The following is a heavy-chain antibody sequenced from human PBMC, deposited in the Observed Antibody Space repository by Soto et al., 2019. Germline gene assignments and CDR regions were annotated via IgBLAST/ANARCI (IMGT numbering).Heavy chain of an antibody. CDR1: GFTFSSYW. CDR3: LRGNSGYGNFDY. D-gene: IGHD5-12*01. V-gene: IGHV3-74*01. Sequence: GSLRLSCAASGFTFSSYWMHWVRQAPGKGLVWVSRIKGDGSETNYADSVKGRFTISRDNAKNTLYLQLNSLRAEDTAVYYCLRGNSGYGNFDYWGQGTRVTVSS. J-gene: IGHJ4*02. CDR2: IKGDGSET.